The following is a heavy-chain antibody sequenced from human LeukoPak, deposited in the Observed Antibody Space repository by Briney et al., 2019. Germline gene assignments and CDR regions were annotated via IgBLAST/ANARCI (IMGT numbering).Heavy chain of an antibody. Sequence: GGSLRLSXAAPGFTFDDYGMTWVRQTPGKGLEWLSGINWNGGSTGYADSVKGRFTISRDNAKNSLYLQMSSLRAEDTALYYCARLLSGYYYDYWGQGTLVTVSS. V-gene: IGHV3-20*04. D-gene: IGHD3-22*01. J-gene: IGHJ4*02. CDR3: ARLLSGYYYDY. CDR1: GFTFDDYG. CDR2: INWNGGST.